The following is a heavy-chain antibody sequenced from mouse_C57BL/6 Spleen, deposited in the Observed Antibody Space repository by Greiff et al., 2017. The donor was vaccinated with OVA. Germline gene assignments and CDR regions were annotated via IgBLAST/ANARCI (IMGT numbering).Heavy chain of an antibody. J-gene: IGHJ4*01. CDR3: ARSPYYYGSSYNYAMDY. CDR1: GYTFTGYW. V-gene: IGHV1-9*01. D-gene: IGHD1-1*01. Sequence: QVQLKESGAELMKPGASVKLSCKATGYTFTGYWIEWVKQRPGHGLEWIGEILPGSGSTNYNEKFKGKATFTADTSSNTAYMQLSSLTTEDSAIYYCARSPYYYGSSYNYAMDYWGQGTSVTVSS. CDR2: ILPGSGST.